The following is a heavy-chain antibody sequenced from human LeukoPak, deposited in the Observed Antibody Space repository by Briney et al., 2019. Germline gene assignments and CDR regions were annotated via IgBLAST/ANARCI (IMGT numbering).Heavy chain of an antibody. V-gene: IGHV4-39*07. D-gene: IGHD3-10*01. CDR1: GGSSNTNTHY. CDR3: ARGRGYYGSGSPGGY. CDR2: ISYSGST. Sequence: SETLSLTCTVSGGSSNTNTHYWAWIRQPPGEGLEWIGTISYSGSTYYNPSLKSRITISLDMSKNQFSLKLSSVTAADTAVYYCARGRGYYGSGSPGGYWGQGTLVTVSS. J-gene: IGHJ4*02.